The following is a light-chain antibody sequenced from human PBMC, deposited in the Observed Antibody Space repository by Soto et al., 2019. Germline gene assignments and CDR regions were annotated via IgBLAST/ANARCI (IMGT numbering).Light chain of an antibody. CDR2: DVS. CDR3: SSFTSTTTYV. V-gene: IGLV2-14*02. Sequence: QSVLTQPASVSGSPGQSIAISCTGTSSDVGSHDLVSWYQQQSGKVPKLIIYDVSSRPSGVSNRFSGSKSGNTASLTISGLQAEDEADYYCSSFTSTTTYVFGTGTKVT. J-gene: IGLJ1*01. CDR1: SSDVGSHDL.